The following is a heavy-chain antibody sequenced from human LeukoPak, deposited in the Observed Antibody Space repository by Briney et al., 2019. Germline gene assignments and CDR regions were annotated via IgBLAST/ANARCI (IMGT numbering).Heavy chain of an antibody. CDR2: ISGGGGNT. V-gene: IGHV3-23*01. CDR3: GKNRYSGSLSPFDI. J-gene: IGHJ3*02. CDR1: GFTFSSNY. D-gene: IGHD1-26*01. Sequence: GGSLRLSCAASGFTFSSNYMSWVRQAPGKGLEWVSAISGGGGNTYYADSVKGRFTISRDNSKNTLYLQMNSLRAEDTAVYYCGKNRYSGSLSPFDIWGQGTMDTVSS.